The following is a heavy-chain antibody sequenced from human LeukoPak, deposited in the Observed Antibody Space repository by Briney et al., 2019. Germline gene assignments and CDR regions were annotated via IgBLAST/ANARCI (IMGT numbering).Heavy chain of an antibody. CDR2: INNSGGST. D-gene: IGHD6-13*01. CDR1: GFTFSGYA. CDR3: ARDRTSRWLGPLDY. J-gene: IGHJ4*02. V-gene: IGHV3-23*01. Sequence: PGGSLRLSCAASGFTFSGYAMSWVRQAPGKGLEWVSAINNSGGSTYYADSVKGRFTISRDNSNNTLYLQTNSLRAEDTAVYYCARDRTSRWLGPLDYWGQGTPVTVYS.